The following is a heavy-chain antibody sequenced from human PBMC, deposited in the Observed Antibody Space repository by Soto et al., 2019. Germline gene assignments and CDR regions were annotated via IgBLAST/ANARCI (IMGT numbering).Heavy chain of an antibody. CDR3: ARDPLAYCGGDCYFSY. J-gene: IGHJ4*02. D-gene: IGHD2-21*02. Sequence: GGSLRLSCAASGFTFSSYGMHWVRQAPGKGLEWVAVIWYDGSNKYYADSVKGRFTISRDNSENTLYLQMNSLRAEDTAVYYCARDPLAYCGGDCYFSYWGQGTLVTVS. V-gene: IGHV3-33*01. CDR1: GFTFSSYG. CDR2: IWYDGSNK.